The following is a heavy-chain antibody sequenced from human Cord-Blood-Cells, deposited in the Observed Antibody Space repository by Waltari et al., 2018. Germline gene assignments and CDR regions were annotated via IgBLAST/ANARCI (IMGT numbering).Heavy chain of an antibody. CDR1: GYSISSGYY. CDR2: IYHSGST. D-gene: IGHD2-15*01. CDR3: ARDPRGWWEWYFDL. Sequence: QVQLQESGPGLVKPSETLSLTCAVSGYSISSGYYWGWIRQPQGKGLEWIGSIYHSGSTYYNPSLKSRVTISVDTSKNQFSLKLSSVTAADTAVYYCARDPRGWWEWYFDLWGRGTLVTVSS. V-gene: IGHV4-38-2*02. J-gene: IGHJ2*01.